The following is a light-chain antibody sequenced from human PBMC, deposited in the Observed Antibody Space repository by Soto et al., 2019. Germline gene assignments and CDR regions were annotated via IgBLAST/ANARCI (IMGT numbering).Light chain of an antibody. CDR1: SSDVGGYNY. V-gene: IGLV2-11*01. CDR2: DVS. Sequence: SALTQPRSVSGSPGQSVTISCTGTSSDVGGYNYVSWYQQHPGKAPKLMIYDVSRRPSGVPDRFSGSKSDNTASLTISGLQADDEADYYCCSYAGSYTYVFGTGTKVTVL. J-gene: IGLJ1*01. CDR3: CSYAGSYTYV.